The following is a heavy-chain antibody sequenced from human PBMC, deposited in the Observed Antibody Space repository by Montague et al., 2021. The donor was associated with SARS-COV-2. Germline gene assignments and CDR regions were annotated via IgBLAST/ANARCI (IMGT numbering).Heavy chain of an antibody. D-gene: IGHD3-22*01. J-gene: IGHJ4*02. CDR3: AHSRYYYYDSSGYRVYYFDY. CDR1: GFSLSTSGVG. CDR2: IYCDDDK. Sequence: PALVPPTPTLTLTCTFSGFSLSTSGVGVGWIRQPPGKALEWLALIYCDDDKRYSPSLKSRLTITKDTSKNQVVLTMTNIDPVDTAAYYCAHSRYYYYDSSGYRVYYFDYWGQGTLVTVSS. V-gene: IGHV2-5*02.